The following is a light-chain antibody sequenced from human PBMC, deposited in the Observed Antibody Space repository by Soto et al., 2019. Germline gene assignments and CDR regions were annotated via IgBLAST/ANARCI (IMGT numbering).Light chain of an antibody. Sequence: QSVLTQPPSVSGAPGQGVTISCTGSNSNIGAGYGVHWYQQLPGTAPKLLIYGNSDRPSGVPDRFSGSKSGTSASLAITGLQAEGEAEYYCQSYDRSLRAYVFGTGTKLTVL. CDR2: GNS. CDR1: NSNIGAGYG. V-gene: IGLV1-40*01. J-gene: IGLJ1*01. CDR3: QSYDRSLRAYV.